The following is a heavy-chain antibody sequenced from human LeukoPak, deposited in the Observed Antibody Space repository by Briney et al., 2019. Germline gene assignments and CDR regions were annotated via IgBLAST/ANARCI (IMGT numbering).Heavy chain of an antibody. CDR1: GYTLTGYY. D-gene: IGHD2-15*01. V-gene: IGHV1-2*02. CDR3: ARDHCSGGSCWRFDY. Sequence: ASVKVSCKASGYTLTGYYMHWVRQAPGQGLEWMGWINPNSGGTNYAQKFQGRVTMTRDTSISTAYMELSRLRSDDTAVYYCARDHCSGGSCWRFDYWGQGTLVTVSS. CDR2: INPNSGGT. J-gene: IGHJ4*02.